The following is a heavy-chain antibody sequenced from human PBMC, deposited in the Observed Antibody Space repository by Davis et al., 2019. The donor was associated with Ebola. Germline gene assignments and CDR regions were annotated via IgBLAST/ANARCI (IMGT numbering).Heavy chain of an antibody. D-gene: IGHD5-12*01. J-gene: IGHJ4*02. Sequence: SETLSLTCTVSGGSISPYYWSWIRQSPGKGLEWIGYIHYSGNTYTHYNPSLKSRVTISVDTSKNQFSLKLSSVTAADTAVYYCARFDIAATIDYWGQGTLVTVSS. CDR1: GGSISPYY. CDR3: ARFDIAATIDY. CDR2: IHYSGNTYT. V-gene: IGHV4-59*08.